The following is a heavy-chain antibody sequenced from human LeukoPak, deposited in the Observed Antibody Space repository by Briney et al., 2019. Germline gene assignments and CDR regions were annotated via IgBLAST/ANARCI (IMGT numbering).Heavy chain of an antibody. CDR3: AKVSLRSSSWYHFDY. Sequence: GGSLRLSCAASGFTVSSNYMSWVRQAPGKGLEWVSVIYSGGSTYYADSVKGRFTISRDNSKNTLYLQMNSLRAEDTAVYYCAKVSLRSSSWYHFDYWGQGTLVTVSS. D-gene: IGHD6-13*01. CDR2: IYSGGST. V-gene: IGHV3-53*01. CDR1: GFTVSSNY. J-gene: IGHJ4*02.